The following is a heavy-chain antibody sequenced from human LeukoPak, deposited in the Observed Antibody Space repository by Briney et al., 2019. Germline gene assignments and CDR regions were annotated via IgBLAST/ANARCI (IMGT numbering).Heavy chain of an antibody. CDR2: THSSGST. J-gene: IGHJ4*02. V-gene: IGHV4-61*02. Sequence: SETLSLPCTVSGASVSSDSYYWSWIRQPAGKTLEWIGRTHSSGSTDYNPSLMSRVTMSLDTSKNQFSLRLSSVTAADTAVYHCAREVGAPRYFDYWGQGTLVTVSS. D-gene: IGHD1-26*01. CDR1: GASVSSDSYY. CDR3: AREVGAPRYFDY.